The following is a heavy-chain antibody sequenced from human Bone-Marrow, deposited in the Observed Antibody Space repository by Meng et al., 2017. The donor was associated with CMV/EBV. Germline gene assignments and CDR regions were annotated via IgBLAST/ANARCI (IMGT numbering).Heavy chain of an antibody. CDR2: ISSSGSTI. J-gene: IGHJ4*02. CDR1: GFTFSDYY. V-gene: IGHV3-11*04. CDR3: ARDRGYSHGYAFDH. Sequence: GGSLRLSCAASGFTFSDYYMSWIRQAPGKGLEWVSYISSSGSTIYYADSVKGRFTVSRDNAKNSLYLQMNSLRAEDTAVYYCARDRGYSHGYAFDHWGQGTPVTVSS. D-gene: IGHD5-18*01.